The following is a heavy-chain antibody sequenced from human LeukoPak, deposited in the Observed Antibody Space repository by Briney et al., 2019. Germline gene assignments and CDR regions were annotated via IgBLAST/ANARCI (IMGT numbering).Heavy chain of an antibody. CDR1: GYTFVNYY. V-gene: IGHV1-2*02. CDR3: ARDHSLAQTGYDMPAD. J-gene: IGHJ4*02. Sequence: ASVKVSCKASGYTFVNYYLYWVRQAPGQGLEWMGWINPRSGTPKYAQKFQARVTLTRDTSISTAYMELTGLTADDTAVYYCARDHSLAQTGYDMPADWGLGTLVIVSS. CDR2: INPRSGTP. D-gene: IGHD5-12*01.